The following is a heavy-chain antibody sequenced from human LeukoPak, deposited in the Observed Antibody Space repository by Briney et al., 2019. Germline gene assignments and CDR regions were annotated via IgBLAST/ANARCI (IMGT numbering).Heavy chain of an antibody. CDR3: SKREYCTSSSCYSRTTYYFGMDG. Sequence: GGSLRLSCAASGFTFSSYGMHWVRQAPGKGLEWVAVISYDGSNKYYAESLKGRFTIARDNSNNALYLHMSNLTADDTAIYYCSKREYCTSSSCYSRTTYYFGMDGWGQGTTVIVSS. CDR1: GFTFSSYG. V-gene: IGHV3-30*18. J-gene: IGHJ6*02. CDR2: ISYDGSNK. D-gene: IGHD2-2*02.